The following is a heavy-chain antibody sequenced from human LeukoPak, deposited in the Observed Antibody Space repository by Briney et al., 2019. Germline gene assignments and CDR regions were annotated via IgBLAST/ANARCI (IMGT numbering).Heavy chain of an antibody. V-gene: IGHV1-2*02. J-gene: IGHJ1*01. CDR3: ARVFSSAVAGIGYLQH. Sequence: AASVKVSCKASGYTFTGYYMHWVRQAPGQGLEWMGWINPNSGGTNYAQKLQGRVTMTTDTSTSTVYMELRSLRSDDTAVYYCARVFSSAVAGIGYLQHWGQGTLVTVSS. CDR1: GYTFTGYY. CDR2: INPNSGGT. D-gene: IGHD6-19*01.